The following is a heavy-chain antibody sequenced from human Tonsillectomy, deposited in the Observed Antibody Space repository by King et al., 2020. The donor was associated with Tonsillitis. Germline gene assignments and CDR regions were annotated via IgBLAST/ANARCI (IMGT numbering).Heavy chain of an antibody. CDR2: THPNGGGT. D-gene: IGHD5-12*01. V-gene: IGHV1-2*02. J-gene: IGHJ4*02. CDR3: ARGDRYSGYDSLDY. CDR1: GYTFTGHY. Sequence: QLVQSGAEVKKPGASVKVSCKASGYTFTGHYMHCVRQAPGQGLEWMGWTHPNGGGTKYAQKFQGRVTMTRDTSISTAHMELSRLRSDDTAVYYCARGDRYSGYDSLDYWGQGTLVTVSS.